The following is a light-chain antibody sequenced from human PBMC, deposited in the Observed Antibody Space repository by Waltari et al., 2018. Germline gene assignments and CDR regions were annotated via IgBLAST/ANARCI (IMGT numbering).Light chain of an antibody. CDR2: GAS. Sequence: EIVMTQSPATLSVSPGERATLSCRASQSVSSNLAWYQQKPGQAPRLLIYGASTRATGVPAGFSGSGSGTEFTLTISSLQSEDFADYYCQQYNNWPRTFGQGTKVEIK. J-gene: IGKJ1*01. V-gene: IGKV3-15*01. CDR1: QSVSSN. CDR3: QQYNNWPRT.